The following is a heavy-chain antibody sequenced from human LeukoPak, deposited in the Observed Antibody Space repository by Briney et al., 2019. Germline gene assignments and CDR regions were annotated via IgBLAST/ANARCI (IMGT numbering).Heavy chain of an antibody. V-gene: IGHV1-18*01. CDR3: TRDLGQWLLQGIFFDY. Sequence: ASVKVSCKASGYTFTSYGISWVRQAPGRGPEWMGWISAYSPYNGNTNYAQKFQGRVTMTTDTSTSTAYMELRSLRSDDTAVYYCTRDLGQWLLQGIFFDYWGQGTLVIVSS. CDR2: ISAYSPYNGNT. D-gene: IGHD5-12*01. J-gene: IGHJ4*02. CDR1: GYTFTSYG.